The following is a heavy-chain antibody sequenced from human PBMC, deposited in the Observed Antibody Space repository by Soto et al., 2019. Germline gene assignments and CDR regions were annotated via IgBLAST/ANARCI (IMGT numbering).Heavy chain of an antibody. J-gene: IGHJ6*03. CDR2: INPSGST. CDR1: GGSFSGYY. D-gene: IGHD2-15*01. CDR3: ASGGYCSGGDCFGNYYYMDV. Sequence: QVQLQQWGAGLLKPSETLSLTCAVYGGSFSGYYWSWIRQPPGKGLEWIGEINPSGSTNYIPSIKSRVTISVDTSKNQFSLKLSSVTAADTAVYYCASGGYCSGGDCFGNYYYMDVWGKGTTVTVSS. V-gene: IGHV4-34*01.